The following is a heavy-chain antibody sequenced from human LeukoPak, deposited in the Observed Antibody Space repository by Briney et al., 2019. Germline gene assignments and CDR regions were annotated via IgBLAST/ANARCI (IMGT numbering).Heavy chain of an antibody. Sequence: GASVKVSCKASGYTFTSYGISWVRQAPGQGLEWMGWISAYNGNTNYAQKLQGRVTVTTDTSTSTAYMELRSLRSDDTAVYYCARNIVVVPAAEFDPWGQGTLVTVSS. CDR3: ARNIVVVPAAEFDP. D-gene: IGHD2-2*01. V-gene: IGHV1-18*01. CDR2: ISAYNGNT. J-gene: IGHJ5*02. CDR1: GYTFTSYG.